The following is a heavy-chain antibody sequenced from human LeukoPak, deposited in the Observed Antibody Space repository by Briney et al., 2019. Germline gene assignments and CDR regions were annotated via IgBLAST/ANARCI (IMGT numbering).Heavy chain of an antibody. Sequence: SETLSLTCTVSGGSISGYYWSWIRQPAGKGLEWIGRIYTSRSTNYNPSLKSRVTMSVDTSKNQFSLKLSSVTAADTAVYYCARDGGYSYGYLYYYYYMDVWGKGTTVTISS. D-gene: IGHD5-18*01. CDR3: ARDGGYSYGYLYYYYYMDV. CDR2: IYTSRST. V-gene: IGHV4-4*07. CDR1: GGSISGYY. J-gene: IGHJ6*03.